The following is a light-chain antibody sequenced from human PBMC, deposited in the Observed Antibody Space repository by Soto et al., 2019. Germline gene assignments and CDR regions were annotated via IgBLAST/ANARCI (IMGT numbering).Light chain of an antibody. CDR3: CSYAASSALWV. J-gene: IGLJ3*02. CDR2: EGS. V-gene: IGLV2-23*01. Sequence: QSVLTQPASVSGSPGQSITISCTGTNSDVGTYELVSWYQQHPDRAPKLMIYEGSKRPSGVSNRFSGSKSGDTASLTISGLQAEDEANYYCCSYAASSALWVFGGGTKLTVL. CDR1: NSDVGTYEL.